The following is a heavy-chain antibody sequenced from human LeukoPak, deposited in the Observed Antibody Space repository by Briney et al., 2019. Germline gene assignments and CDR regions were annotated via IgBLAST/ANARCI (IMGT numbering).Heavy chain of an antibody. CDR1: GYTFTSNY. J-gene: IGHJ4*02. V-gene: IGHV1-46*01. CDR3: ARDQEGFDY. CDR2: IYPRDGST. Sequence: ASVKVSCKASGYTFTSNYIHWVRQAPGQGLEWMGMIYPRDGSTSYAQKFQGRVTVTRDTSTSTVHKELSGLRSEDTAVYYCARDQEGFDYWGQGTLVTVSS.